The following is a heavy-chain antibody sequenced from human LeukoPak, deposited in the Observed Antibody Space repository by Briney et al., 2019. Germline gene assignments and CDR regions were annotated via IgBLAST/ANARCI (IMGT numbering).Heavy chain of an antibody. J-gene: IGHJ3*02. CDR2: IIPILGIA. Sequence: SVKVSCKASGGTFSSYTISWVRQAPGQGLEWMGRIIPILGIANYAQKFQGRVTITADKSTSTAYMELSSPRSEDTAVYYCARDFWSGYYSQTDAFDIWGQGTMVTVSS. D-gene: IGHD3-3*01. CDR1: GGTFSSYT. V-gene: IGHV1-69*04. CDR3: ARDFWSGYYSQTDAFDI.